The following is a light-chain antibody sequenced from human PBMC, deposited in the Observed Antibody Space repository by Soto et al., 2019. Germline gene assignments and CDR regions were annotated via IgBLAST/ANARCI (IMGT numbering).Light chain of an antibody. V-gene: IGLV1-40*01. CDR2: GNI. CDR3: QSYDSTLSDRYV. CDR1: SSNIGAGYD. Sequence: QSVLTQPPSVSGAPGQRVTISCTGISSNIGAGYDVHWYQQRPGTAPKLLIFGNINRPSGVPDRFSGSKSGTSASLTITGLQAEDEGDYYCQSYDSTLSDRYVFGTGTKLTVL. J-gene: IGLJ1*01.